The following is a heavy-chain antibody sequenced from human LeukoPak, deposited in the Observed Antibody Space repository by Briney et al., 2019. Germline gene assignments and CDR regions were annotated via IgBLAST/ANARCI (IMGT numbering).Heavy chain of an antibody. CDR3: AGTYSSSWPYNWFDP. CDR1: GGSISSYY. V-gene: IGHV4-59*08. Sequence: PSETLSLTCTVSGGSISSYYWSWIRQPPGKGLEWSGNIYYSGSTNYNPSLKSRVTISVDTSKNQFSLKLSSVTAADTAVYYCAGTYSSSWPYNWFDPWGQGTLVTVSS. CDR2: IYYSGST. D-gene: IGHD6-13*01. J-gene: IGHJ5*02.